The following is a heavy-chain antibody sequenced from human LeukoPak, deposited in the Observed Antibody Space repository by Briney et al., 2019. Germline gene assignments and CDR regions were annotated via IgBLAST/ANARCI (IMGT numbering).Heavy chain of an antibody. CDR2: ISSSSSYI. CDR3: ARDLASSYYYDSSGYYGHDAFDI. Sequence: GGSLRLSCAASGFTFSSYSMNWVRQAPGKGLEWASSISSSSSYIYYADSVKGRFTISRDNAKNSLYLQMNSLRAEDTAVYYCARDLASSYYYDSSGYYGHDAFDIWGQGTMVTVSS. CDR1: GFTFSSYS. D-gene: IGHD3-22*01. J-gene: IGHJ3*02. V-gene: IGHV3-21*01.